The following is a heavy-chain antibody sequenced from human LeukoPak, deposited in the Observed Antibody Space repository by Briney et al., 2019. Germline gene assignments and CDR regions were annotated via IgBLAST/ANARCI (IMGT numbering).Heavy chain of an antibody. J-gene: IGHJ4*02. CDR2: ISSSSSYT. Sequence: AGGSLNSSCAPPGSTFIDSNLSWIRQAPGKGLKGVSSISSSSSYTNYADSVKGRFTISRDNAKNSLYLQMNSLRAEDTAVYYCASYEVVAAAGPLFDYWGQGTLVTVSS. CDR1: GSTFIDSN. V-gene: IGHV3-11*03. CDR3: ASYEVVAAAGPLFDY. D-gene: IGHD6-13*01.